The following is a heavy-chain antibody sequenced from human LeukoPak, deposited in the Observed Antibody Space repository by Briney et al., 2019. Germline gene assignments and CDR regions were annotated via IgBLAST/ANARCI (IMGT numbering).Heavy chain of an antibody. CDR1: GFTFSSYW. D-gene: IGHD1-26*01. CDR2: VSDDGNKE. Sequence: GGSLRLSCAASGFTFSSYWMSWVRQAPGKGLEWVAVVSDDGNKEYYADSVKGRFTISRDNSKNTLYLQMNSLRVEDTAVYYCAKDSQRYTGTYFPAYWGQGTLVTVSS. CDR3: AKDSQRYTGTYFPAY. J-gene: IGHJ4*02. V-gene: IGHV3-30*18.